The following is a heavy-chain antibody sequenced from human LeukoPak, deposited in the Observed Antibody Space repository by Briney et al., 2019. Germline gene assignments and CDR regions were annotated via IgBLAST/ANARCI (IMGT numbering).Heavy chain of an antibody. J-gene: IGHJ4*02. V-gene: IGHV3-15*01. CDR2: IKSKTDGGTT. CDR1: GFTFSNAW. CDR3: TVHYDSSGYYSRIHDY. D-gene: IGHD3-22*01. Sequence: GGSLRLSCAASGFTFSNAWMSWVRQAPGKGLEWVGRIKSKTDGGTTDYAAPVKGRFTISRDDSKHTLYLQMNSLKTEDTAVYYCTVHYDSSGYYSRIHDYWGQGTLVTVSS.